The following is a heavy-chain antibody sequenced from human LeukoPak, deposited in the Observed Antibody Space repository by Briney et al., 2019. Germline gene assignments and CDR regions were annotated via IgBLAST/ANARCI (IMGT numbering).Heavy chain of an antibody. D-gene: IGHD4-17*01. Sequence: ASVKVSCKASGGTFSSYAISWVRQAPGQGLEWIGGIIPIFGTANYAQKFQGRVTITADKSTSTAYMELSSLRSEDTAVYYCARGLDYGDYAFDYWGQGTLVTVSS. CDR1: GGTFSSYA. CDR2: IIPIFGTA. J-gene: IGHJ4*02. CDR3: ARGLDYGDYAFDY. V-gene: IGHV1-69*06.